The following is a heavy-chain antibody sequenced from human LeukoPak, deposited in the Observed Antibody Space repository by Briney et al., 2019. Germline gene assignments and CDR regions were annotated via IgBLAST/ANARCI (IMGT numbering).Heavy chain of an antibody. CDR1: GFTFRSYG. V-gene: IGHV3-30*18. CDR3: AKDSSSSKNYYYYYMVV. CDR2: ISYDGSNK. D-gene: IGHD6-6*01. Sequence: PGGSLRLSCVASGFTFRSYGMHWVRQVPGKGLERVAVISYDGSNKYYADSVKGRFTISRDNSKNTLYVQMNSLRAEDTAVYYCAKDSSSSKNYYYYYMVVWGKGTTVTVSS. J-gene: IGHJ6*03.